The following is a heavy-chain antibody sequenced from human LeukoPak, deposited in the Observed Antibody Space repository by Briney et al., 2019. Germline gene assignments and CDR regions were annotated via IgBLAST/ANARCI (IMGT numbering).Heavy chain of an antibody. Sequence: SETLSLTCAVHGGSFSGYYWSWIRQPPGKGLWWIGEINNSGSTNYNPSLKSRVTLSVDASKNQFSLKLSSVTAADTAVYYCARDLPYHGVLPGFDYWGQGTLVTVS. CDR3: ARDLPYHGVLPGFDY. CDR2: INNSGST. J-gene: IGHJ4*02. V-gene: IGHV4-34*01. CDR1: GGSFSGYY. D-gene: IGHD2-2*01.